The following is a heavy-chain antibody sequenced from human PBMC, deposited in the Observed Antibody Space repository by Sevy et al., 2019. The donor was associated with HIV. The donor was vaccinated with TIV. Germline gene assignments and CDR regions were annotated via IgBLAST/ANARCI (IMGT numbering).Heavy chain of an antibody. V-gene: IGHV1-18*04. CDR1: GYSFSNYI. CDR2: ISTYNEVT. D-gene: IGHD2-15*01. Sequence: ASVKVSCKASGYSFSNYIINWVRQAPGQGLEWMGWISTYNEVTQYAQSLHDRITISIDTSTTTSYMELRSLRSDDTAIYWCAREWVEAVATSLDHWGQGTLVTVS. CDR3: AREWVEAVATSLDH. J-gene: IGHJ4*02.